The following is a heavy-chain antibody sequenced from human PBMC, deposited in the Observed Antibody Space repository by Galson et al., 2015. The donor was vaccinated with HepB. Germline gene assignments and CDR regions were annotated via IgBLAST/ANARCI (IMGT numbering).Heavy chain of an antibody. CDR2: IGTTRRNI. CDR1: GFTFSTYS. CDR3: ARDFGAFGSGYGRDV. J-gene: IGHJ6*02. D-gene: IGHD3-10*01. Sequence: SLRLSCAASGFTFSTYSMNWVRQAPGKGLEWVSCIGTTRRNIYYAASVKGRFTIPRDNAKNSLYLQMNSLRVDDTAIYYCARDFGAFGSGYGRDVWGQGTTVTVSS. V-gene: IGHV3-21*01.